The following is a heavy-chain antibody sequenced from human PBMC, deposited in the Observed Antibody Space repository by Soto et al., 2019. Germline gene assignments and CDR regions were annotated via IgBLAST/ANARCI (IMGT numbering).Heavy chain of an antibody. CDR3: ARGPSPPYGDYVNWSDP. V-gene: IGHV4-30-2*01. Sequence: QLQLQESGSGLVKPSQTLSLTCAVSGGSISSGAYSWTWIRQPPGEGLEWIGYIYHSGSTYYTPSLKSRVTISVDRSRNHFSLKLSSVTAADTAVYYCARGPSPPYGDYVNWSDPWGQGTLVTVSS. J-gene: IGHJ5*02. D-gene: IGHD4-17*01. CDR1: GGSISSGAYS. CDR2: IYHSGST.